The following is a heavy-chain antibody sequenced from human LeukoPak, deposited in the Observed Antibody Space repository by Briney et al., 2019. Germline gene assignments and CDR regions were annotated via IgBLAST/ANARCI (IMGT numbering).Heavy chain of an antibody. CDR1: GFTFRVYH. V-gene: IGHV3-11*01. J-gene: IGHJ4*02. Sequence: GGPLRHSCAASGFTFRVYHMSWIRPATGKGLECLSYMSERGSSIYYEASVKGRCTISRDNVNHSLFLQRNSLGAVYTGVYYGARGKRLFDSWGQGTLVTVSS. CDR2: MSERGSSI. CDR3: ARGKRLFDS.